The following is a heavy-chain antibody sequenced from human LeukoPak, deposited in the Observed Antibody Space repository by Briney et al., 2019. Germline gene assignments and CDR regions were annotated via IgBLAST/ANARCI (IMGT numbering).Heavy chain of an antibody. CDR2: IKRDGSEK. J-gene: IGHJ4*02. V-gene: IGHV3-7*01. D-gene: IGHD5-12*01. CDR1: GFTFSSYW. CDR3: ARDAPYSGYDPYNLFDY. Sequence: GGSLRLSCAASGFTFSSYWMSWVRQAPGKGLEWVANIKRDGSEKYYVDSVKGRFTISRDNAKNSLYLQMNSLRAEDTAVYYCARDAPYSGYDPYNLFDYWGQGTLVTVSS.